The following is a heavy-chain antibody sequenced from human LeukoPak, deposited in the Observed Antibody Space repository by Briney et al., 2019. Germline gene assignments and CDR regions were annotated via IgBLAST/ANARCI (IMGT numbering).Heavy chain of an antibody. CDR1: GYSFTIYW. V-gene: IGHV5-51*01. J-gene: IGHJ6*02. CDR3: ARQTPGYYGMDV. Sequence: GESLKISFKGSGYSFTIYWIGWVRQMPGKGLEWMGIIHPGDSNTRYSPSFQGQVTISADKSISTAYLQWGSLKASDTAIYYCARQTPGYYGMDVWGQGTTVTVSS. CDR2: IHPGDSNT.